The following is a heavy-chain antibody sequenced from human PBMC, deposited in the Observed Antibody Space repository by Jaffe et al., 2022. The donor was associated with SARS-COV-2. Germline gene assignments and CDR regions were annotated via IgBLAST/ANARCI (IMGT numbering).Heavy chain of an antibody. CDR1: GFTFSSYA. CDR3: AKRSSKGVPAKPQGAPFDP. V-gene: IGHV3-23*01. CDR2: ISGSGGST. D-gene: IGHD2-2*01. J-gene: IGHJ5*02. Sequence: EVQLLESGGGLVQPGGSLRLSCAASGFTFSSYAMSWVRQAPGKGLEWVSAISGSGGSTYYADSVKGRFTISRDNSKNTLYLQMNSLRAEDTAVYYCAKRSSKGVPAKPQGAPFDPWGQGTLVTVSS.